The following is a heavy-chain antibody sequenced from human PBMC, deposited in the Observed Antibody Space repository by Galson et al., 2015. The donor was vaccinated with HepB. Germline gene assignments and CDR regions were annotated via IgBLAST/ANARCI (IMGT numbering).Heavy chain of an antibody. Sequence: SLRLSCAASGFTFNNYGMHWVRQAPGKGLEWVAFIRYDRSKNFYGDSVKGRFTVSRDDSKSTFYLQMDSLRAADSALYYCARDSVSGYLPPPYYYGMDVWGQGTTVTVSS. D-gene: IGHD6-19*01. J-gene: IGHJ6*02. CDR1: GFTFNNYG. CDR3: ARDSVSGYLPPPYYYGMDV. V-gene: IGHV3-30*02. CDR2: IRYDRSKN.